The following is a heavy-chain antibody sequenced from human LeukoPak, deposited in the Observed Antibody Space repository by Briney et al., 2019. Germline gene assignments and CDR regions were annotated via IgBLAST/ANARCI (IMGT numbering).Heavy chain of an antibody. CDR1: GGSISSYNW. CDR2: VFHYGAT. J-gene: IGHJ4*02. V-gene: IGHV4-4*02. D-gene: IGHD5-12*01. Sequence: SETLSLTCAVSGGSISSYNWWSWVRQPPGKGLGWSGIVFHYGATNYNPSLRSRVSISIDKHNNTFSLKLSSVTAADTAVYYCARGGGYSGYDHPYLPDYWGQGTLGIVSS. CDR3: ARGGGYSGYDHPYLPDY.